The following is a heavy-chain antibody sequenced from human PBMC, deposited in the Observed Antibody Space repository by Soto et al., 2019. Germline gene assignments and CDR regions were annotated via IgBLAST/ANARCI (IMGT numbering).Heavy chain of an antibody. Sequence: QVQLVESGGGVVQPGRSLRLSCAASGFTFSSYGMHWVRQAPGKGLEWVAVIWYDGSNKYYADSVKGRFTISRDNSKNTLYLQMNSLRAEDTAVYYCARDHPSKYCSGGSCYVTYYFDYWGQGTLVTVSS. CDR1: GFTFSSYG. CDR2: IWYDGSNK. CDR3: ARDHPSKYCSGGSCYVTYYFDY. V-gene: IGHV3-33*01. D-gene: IGHD2-15*01. J-gene: IGHJ4*02.